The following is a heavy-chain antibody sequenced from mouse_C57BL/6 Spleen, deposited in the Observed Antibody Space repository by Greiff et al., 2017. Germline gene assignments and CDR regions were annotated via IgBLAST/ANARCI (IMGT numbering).Heavy chain of an antibody. J-gene: IGHJ3*01. Sequence: QVQLKESGAELARPGASVKLSCKASGYTFTSYGISWVKQRTGQGLEWIGAIYPRSGNTYYNEKFKGKATLTADKSSSTAYMELRSLTSEDSAVYFCAREGDWGSFVYWGQGTLVTVSA. CDR2: IYPRSGNT. CDR1: GYTFTSYG. D-gene: IGHD4-1*01. CDR3: AREGDWGSFVY. V-gene: IGHV1-81*01.